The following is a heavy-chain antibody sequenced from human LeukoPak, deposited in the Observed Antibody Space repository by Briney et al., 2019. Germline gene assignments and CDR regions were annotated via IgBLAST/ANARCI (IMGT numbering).Heavy chain of an antibody. D-gene: IGHD3-22*01. CDR1: GFTVSSNY. Sequence: GGSLRLSCAASGFTVSSNYMSWVRQAPGTGLEWVSVIYSGGSTYYADSVKGRFTISRDNSKNTLYLQMNSLRAEDTAVYYCARVVTMIVVAYPDAFDIWGQGTMVTVSS. CDR3: ARVVTMIVVAYPDAFDI. CDR2: IYSGGST. J-gene: IGHJ3*02. V-gene: IGHV3-53*01.